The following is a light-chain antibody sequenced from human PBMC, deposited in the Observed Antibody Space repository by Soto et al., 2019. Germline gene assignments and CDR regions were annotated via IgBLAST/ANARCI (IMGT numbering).Light chain of an antibody. CDR3: QQGYTSAIT. CDR1: QSISSY. V-gene: IGKV1-39*01. CDR2: DAS. J-gene: IGKJ5*01. Sequence: DIQMTQSPSSLSASVGDRVTITCRASQSISSYLNWYQQKPGKAPKLLIYDASNLQSGVPSRFSGSGSGTDFTLTVNSLQPEDFATYYCQQGYTSAITFGQGTRLEI.